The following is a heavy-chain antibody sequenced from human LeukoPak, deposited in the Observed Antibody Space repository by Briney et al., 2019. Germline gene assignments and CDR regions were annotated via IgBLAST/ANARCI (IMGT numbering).Heavy chain of an antibody. CDR2: VYSGGTT. J-gene: IGHJ4*02. Sequence: PGGSLTLSCAASGFTVGNNQMTWVRQASGKGLEWLSLVYSGGTTRYADSVKGRFTISRDNSKNTVYLQMNSLRAEDTAVYYCATGSPGIAAAAGSRNYWGQGTLVTVSS. D-gene: IGHD6-25*01. V-gene: IGHV3-66*01. CDR3: ATGSPGIAAAAGSRNY. CDR1: GFTVGNNQ.